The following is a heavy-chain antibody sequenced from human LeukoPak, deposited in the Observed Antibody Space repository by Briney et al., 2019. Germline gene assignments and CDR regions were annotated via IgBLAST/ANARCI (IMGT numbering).Heavy chain of an antibody. V-gene: IGHV3-21*01. CDR3: ARGYYGDPSQVYYFDY. D-gene: IGHD4-17*01. J-gene: IGHJ4*02. CDR2: ISSSGSYI. Sequence: GGSLRLSCAASGFTFSSYSMNWVRQAPGKGLEWVSSISSSGSYIYYADSVKGRFTISRDSAKNSLYLQMNSLRAEDTAVYYCARGYYGDPSQVYYFDYWGQGTLVTVSS. CDR1: GFTFSSYS.